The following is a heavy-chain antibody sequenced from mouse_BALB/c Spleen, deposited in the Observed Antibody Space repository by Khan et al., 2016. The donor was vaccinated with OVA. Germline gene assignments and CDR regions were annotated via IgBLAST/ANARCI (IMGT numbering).Heavy chain of an antibody. Sequence: QVQLQQSGAELARPGASVKLSCKASGYTFTDYYINWVKQRTGQGLEWIGEISPGSGDTYYNERLKGKATLTADKSSRTAYMQLSSLTSEASAFYFCARRNYFGYTFAYWGQGTLVTVSA. V-gene: IGHV1-77*01. CDR3: ARRNYFGYTFAY. J-gene: IGHJ3*01. CDR1: GYTFTDYY. CDR2: ISPGSGDT. D-gene: IGHD1-2*01.